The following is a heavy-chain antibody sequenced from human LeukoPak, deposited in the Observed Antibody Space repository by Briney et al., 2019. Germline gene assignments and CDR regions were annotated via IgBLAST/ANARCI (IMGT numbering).Heavy chain of an antibody. J-gene: IGHJ4*02. V-gene: IGHV3-7*01. Sequence: GASLRLSCAASGFTFSSYAMSWVRQAPGKGLEWVASINQDGSVKHYMDSVKGRFTISRDNAENSLHLQMHSLRAEDTAVYYCAKLLGDVTTFDYWGQGTLVTVSS. D-gene: IGHD3-16*01. CDR3: AKLLGDVTTFDY. CDR2: INQDGSVK. CDR1: GFTFSSYA.